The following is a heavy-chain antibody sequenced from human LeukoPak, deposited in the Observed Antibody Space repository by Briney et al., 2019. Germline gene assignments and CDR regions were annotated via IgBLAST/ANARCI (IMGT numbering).Heavy chain of an antibody. Sequence: GGSLRLSCAASGFTFSDYAMTWVRHAPGKGLEWVSAISGSGGTTYYADSLKGRFTLSRDNSKNTLYLQINSLRVEDTAVYYCAKGLINDWSALGYWGQGTLVTVSS. J-gene: IGHJ4*02. CDR3: AKGLINDWSALGY. D-gene: IGHD3-9*01. CDR2: ISGSGGTT. CDR1: GFTFSDYA. V-gene: IGHV3-23*01.